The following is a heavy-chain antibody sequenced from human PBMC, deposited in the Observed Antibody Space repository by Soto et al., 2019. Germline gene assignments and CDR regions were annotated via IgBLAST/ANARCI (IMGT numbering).Heavy chain of an antibody. J-gene: IGHJ4*02. CDR2: IHYSGDI. D-gene: IGHD3-22*01. CDR1: GDSMTSSDW. CDR3: VCNGYYSLEY. V-gene: IGHV4-4*02. Sequence: QVQLQESGPGLGKPSGTLSLTCAVSGDSMTSSDWWSWVRQAPGKGLEWIGEIHYSGDINYDPSLRSRVTISVDRSKNQFSLKLSSVTAADTAVYFCVCNGYYSLEYWGQGTLVIVSP.